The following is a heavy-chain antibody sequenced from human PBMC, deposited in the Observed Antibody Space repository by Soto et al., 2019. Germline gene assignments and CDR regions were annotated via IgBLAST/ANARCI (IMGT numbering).Heavy chain of an antibody. CDR1: GGTFSSYT. CDR2: IIPILGIA. D-gene: IGHD3-9*01. V-gene: IGHV1-69*02. J-gene: IGHJ5*02. Sequence: QVQLVQSGAEVKKPGSSVKVSCKASGGTFSSYTISWVRQAPGQGLEWMGRIIPILGIANYAQKFQGRVTITADKXXSXAXXELSSLRSEDTAVYYCARVDGYDILTGYYNNWFDPWGQGTLVTVSS. CDR3: ARVDGYDILTGYYNNWFDP.